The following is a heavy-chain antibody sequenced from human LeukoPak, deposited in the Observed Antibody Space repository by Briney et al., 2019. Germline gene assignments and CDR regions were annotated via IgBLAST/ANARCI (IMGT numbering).Heavy chain of an antibody. J-gene: IGHJ3*02. Sequence: SEALSLTCTVSGDSISTYYWSWIRQPPGKGLEWIAYIDYRGSTTYNPSLRSRVTISVDTSRNQFSLKLYSVTAADTAVYYCARSRSGYSYDHAAFEIWGQGTMVTVSS. V-gene: IGHV4-59*01. CDR3: ARSRSGYSYDHAAFEI. D-gene: IGHD5-18*01. CDR2: IDYRGST. CDR1: GDSISTYY.